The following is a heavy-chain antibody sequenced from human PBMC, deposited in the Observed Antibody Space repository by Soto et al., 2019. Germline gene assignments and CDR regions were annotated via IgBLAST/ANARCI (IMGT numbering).Heavy chain of an antibody. CDR2: ISSSSSTI. CDR1: GFTFSSYS. J-gene: IGHJ4*02. CDR3: ARDLNSGLFDY. V-gene: IGHV3-48*01. D-gene: IGHD2-15*01. Sequence: EVQLVESGGGLVQPGGSLRLSCAASGFTFSSYSMNWVRQAPGKGLEWVSYISSSSSTIYYADSVKGRFTISRDNAKNSLYLQMNSLRAEETAVYYFARDLNSGLFDYWGQGTLVTVSS.